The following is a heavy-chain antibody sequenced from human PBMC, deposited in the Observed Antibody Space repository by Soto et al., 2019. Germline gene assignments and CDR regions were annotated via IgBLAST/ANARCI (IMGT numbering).Heavy chain of an antibody. CDR2: ISYDGSNK. D-gene: IGHD2-15*01. CDR1: GFTFSSYA. V-gene: IGHV3-30-3*01. J-gene: IGHJ4*02. CDR3: ARANDDLSCSGGSCLTHFDY. Sequence: GGSLRLSCAASGFTFSSYAMHWVRQAPGKGLEWVAVISYDGSNKYYADSVKGRFTISRDNSKNTLYLQMNSLRAEDTAVYYCARANDDLSCSGGSCLTHFDYWGQGTLVTVSS.